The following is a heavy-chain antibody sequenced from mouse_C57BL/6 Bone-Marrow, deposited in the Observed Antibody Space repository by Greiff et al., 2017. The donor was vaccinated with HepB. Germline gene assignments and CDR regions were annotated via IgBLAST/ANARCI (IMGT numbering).Heavy chain of an antibody. D-gene: IGHD4-1*01. CDR2: IRNKANGYTT. J-gene: IGHJ3*01. CDR1: GFTFTDYY. CDR3: ARSANWDWFAY. Sequence: EVKLMESGGGLVQPGGSLSLSCAASGFTFTDYYMSWVRQPPGKALEWLGFIRNKANGYTTEYSASVKGRFTISRDNSQIILYLQMNALRAEDSATYYCARSANWDWFAYWGQGTLVTVSA. V-gene: IGHV7-3*01.